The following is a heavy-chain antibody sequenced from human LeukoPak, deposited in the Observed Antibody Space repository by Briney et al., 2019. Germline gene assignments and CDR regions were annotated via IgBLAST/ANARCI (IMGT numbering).Heavy chain of an antibody. CDR3: ARGLDEVPGWFDP. Sequence: GGSLRLSCAASGFTFSSYSMNWVRQAPGKGLEWVSSISSSSSYIYYADSVKGRFTISRDNAKNSLYLQMNSLRAEDTAVYYCARGLDEVPGWFDPWGQGTLVTVSS. J-gene: IGHJ5*02. D-gene: IGHD3-10*01. CDR1: GFTFSSYS. V-gene: IGHV3-21*01. CDR2: ISSSSSYI.